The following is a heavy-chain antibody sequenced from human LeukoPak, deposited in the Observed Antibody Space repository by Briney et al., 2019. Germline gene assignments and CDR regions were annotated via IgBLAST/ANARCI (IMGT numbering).Heavy chain of an antibody. Sequence: SETLSLTCTVSGGSISSSSYFWGWIRQPPGKGLEWIGNIYYSGSTNYNPSLKSRVTISVDTSKNQFSLKLSSVTAADTAVYYCARRLNEYSSSAVDYWGQGTLVTVSS. CDR1: GGSISSSSYF. CDR3: ARRLNEYSSSAVDY. J-gene: IGHJ4*02. CDR2: IYYSGST. D-gene: IGHD6-6*01. V-gene: IGHV4-39*07.